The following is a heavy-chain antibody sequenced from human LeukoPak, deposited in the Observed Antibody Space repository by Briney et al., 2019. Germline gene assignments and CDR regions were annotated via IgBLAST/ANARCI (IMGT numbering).Heavy chain of an antibody. V-gene: IGHV4-59*01. CDR2: IYYSGST. J-gene: IGHJ6*03. Sequence: PSETLSLTCTVSGAPIGSYYWSWIRQPPGKGLEWIGYIYYSGSTNYNPSLKSRLTISVDTSKNQFSLKLSSVTAADTAVYYCARVPNYYYYMDVWGKGTTVTVSS. CDR1: GAPIGSYY. CDR3: ARVPNYYYYMDV.